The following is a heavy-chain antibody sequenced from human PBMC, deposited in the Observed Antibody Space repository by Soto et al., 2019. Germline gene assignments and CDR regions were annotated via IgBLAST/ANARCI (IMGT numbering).Heavy chain of an antibody. CDR2: ISYDGSNK. Sequence: GGSLRLSCGASGFNFSSYGIHWVRQAPGKGLEWVAIISYDGSNKYYADSVKGRFTISRDDSKNMLYLQMNSLRAEDTAVYYCAKEGQSCTGDSCYHASWFFDSWGQGTLVTVSS. CDR1: GFNFSSYG. D-gene: IGHD2-15*01. CDR3: AKEGQSCTGDSCYHASWFFDS. V-gene: IGHV3-30*18. J-gene: IGHJ4*02.